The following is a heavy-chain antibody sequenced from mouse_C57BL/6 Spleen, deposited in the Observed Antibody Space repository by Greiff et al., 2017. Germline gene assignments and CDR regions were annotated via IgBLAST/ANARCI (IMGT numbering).Heavy chain of an antibody. CDR3: ARGYYGSSPQAMDY. V-gene: IGHV1-39*01. CDR1: GYSFTDYN. D-gene: IGHD1-1*01. CDR2: ITPNYGTT. Sequence: EVQGVESDAELVKPGASVKISCKASGYSFTDYNMNWVKQSNGKSLEWIGVITPNYGTTSYNQKFKGKATLTVDQSSSTAYMQLNSLTSEDSAVYYCARGYYGSSPQAMDYWGQGTSVTVSS. J-gene: IGHJ4*01.